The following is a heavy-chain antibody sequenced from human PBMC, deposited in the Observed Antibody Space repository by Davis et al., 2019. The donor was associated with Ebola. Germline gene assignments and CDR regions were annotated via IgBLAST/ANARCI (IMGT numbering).Heavy chain of an antibody. Sequence: MPSETLSLTCTVSGGSISSYYWSWIRQPPGKGLEWIGYIYYSGSTNYNPSLKSRVTMLLDRSKAQFSLKLRSVTAADTAVYFCARHPGGNNYDPWSYYFDYLGLGLLVTVSS. CDR3: ARHPGGNNYDPWSYYFDY. CDR1: GGSISSYY. V-gene: IGHV4-59*08. CDR2: IYYSGST. D-gene: IGHD1/OR15-1a*01. J-gene: IGHJ4*02.